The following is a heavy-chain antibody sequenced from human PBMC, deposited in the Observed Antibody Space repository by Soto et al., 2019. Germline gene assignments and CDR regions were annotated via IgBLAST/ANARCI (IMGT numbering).Heavy chain of an antibody. CDR3: ARERGGYFDY. Sequence: TSETLSLTCTVSGDSISSYYWSWIRQPPGKGLEWIGYFYYSGSTNYNPSLKSRVTISVDTSKNQFSLKLSSVTAADTAVYYCARERGGYFDYWGQGTVVTVSS. CDR1: GDSISSYY. CDR2: FYYSGST. V-gene: IGHV4-59*08. D-gene: IGHD1-1*01. J-gene: IGHJ4*02.